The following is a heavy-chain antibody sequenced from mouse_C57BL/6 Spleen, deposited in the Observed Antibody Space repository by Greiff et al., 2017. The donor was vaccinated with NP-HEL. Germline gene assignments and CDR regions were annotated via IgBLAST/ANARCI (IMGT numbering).Heavy chain of an antibody. V-gene: IGHV1-72*01. CDR1: GYTFTSYW. J-gene: IGHJ2*01. CDR2: IDPRSGGT. D-gene: IGHD2-4*01. CDR3: ESVHYDYDEGLFDY. Sequence: QVQLKQPGAELVKPGASVKLSCKASGYTFTSYWMNWVKQRPGRGLEWIGRIDPRSGGTKYNEKFKSKATLTADKPSSTAYMQLSSLTSEDSAVYYSESVHYDYDEGLFDYWGKGTTLTVSS.